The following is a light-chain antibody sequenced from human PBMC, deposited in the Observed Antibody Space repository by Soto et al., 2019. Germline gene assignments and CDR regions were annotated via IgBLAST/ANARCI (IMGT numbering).Light chain of an antibody. CDR1: SSDVGGYKF. CDR2: EVS. V-gene: IGLV2-14*01. Sequence: QSALTQPASVSGSPGQSITISCTGTSSDVGGYKFVSWYQQHPGTAPKLMIYEVSNRPSGVSSRFSFSKSGNTASLTISGLQDEDEADYFCGSYTGSIYVFGNGTKLTV. J-gene: IGLJ1*01. CDR3: GSYTGSIYV.